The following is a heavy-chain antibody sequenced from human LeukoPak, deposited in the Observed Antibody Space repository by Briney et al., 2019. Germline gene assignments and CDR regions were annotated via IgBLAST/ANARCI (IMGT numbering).Heavy chain of an antibody. CDR1: RYTFTHYY. V-gene: IGHV1-2*02. Sequence: ASVKASCKASRYTFTHYYIQWVRQAPGHGPEWMGWSNPDSGGTDYAQKFQRRVTVTRDRSISPAYMEASRLRVEDTAQTYCARGYRTGDMTILGYWGQGTLVTVSS. D-gene: IGHD3-3*01. CDR2: SNPDSGGT. J-gene: IGHJ4*02. CDR3: ARGYRTGDMTILGY.